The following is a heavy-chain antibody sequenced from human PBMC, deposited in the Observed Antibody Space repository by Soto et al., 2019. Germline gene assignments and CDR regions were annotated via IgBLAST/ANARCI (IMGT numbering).Heavy chain of an antibody. D-gene: IGHD2-15*01. Sequence: EVQLVESGGGLVQPGGSLRLFCAASGLTFSSYTMIWVRQAPGKGLEWVSYISSGSPLIYYADSVKGRFTVSRDNAKNSLYLQMATLRDEDTAVYYCAREMVGGYFDSCGQGTLVTVSS. CDR3: AREMVGGYFDS. V-gene: IGHV3-48*02. J-gene: IGHJ4*02. CDR1: GLTFSSYT. CDR2: ISSGSPLI.